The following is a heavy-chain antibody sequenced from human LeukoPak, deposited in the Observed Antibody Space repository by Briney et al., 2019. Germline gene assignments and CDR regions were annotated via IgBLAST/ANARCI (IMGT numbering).Heavy chain of an antibody. V-gene: IGHV4-30-4*01. CDR1: GGSISSGDYY. CDR2: IYYSGST. J-gene: IGHJ4*02. Sequence: SETLSLTCTVSGGSISSGDYYWSWIRQPPGKGLEWIGYIYYSGSTYYNPSLKSRVTISVDTSKNQFSLKLSSVTAADTAVYYCARLNWFGELDFDYWGQGTLVTVS. CDR3: ARLNWFGELDFDY. D-gene: IGHD3-10*01.